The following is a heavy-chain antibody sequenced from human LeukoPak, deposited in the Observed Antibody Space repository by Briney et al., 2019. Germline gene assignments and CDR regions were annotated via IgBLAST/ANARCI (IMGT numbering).Heavy chain of an antibody. CDR1: GFTFDDYA. CDR3: AREIAAAGTSFDY. J-gene: IGHJ4*02. D-gene: IGHD6-13*01. Sequence: PGRSLRLSCAASGFTFDDYAMHWVRQAPGKGLEWVSGISWNSGSIGYADPVKGRFTISRDNAKNSLYLQMNSLRAEDTAVYYCAREIAAAGTSFDYWGQGTLVTVSS. CDR2: ISWNSGSI. V-gene: IGHV3-9*01.